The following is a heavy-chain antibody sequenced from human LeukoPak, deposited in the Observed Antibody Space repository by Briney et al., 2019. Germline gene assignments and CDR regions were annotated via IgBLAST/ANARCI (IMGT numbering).Heavy chain of an antibody. CDR3: ARMVRSSGWPSMDY. J-gene: IGHJ4*02. CDR1: GGSISSGGYS. Sequence: SETLSLTCAVSGGSISSGGYSWSWIRQPPGKGLEWIGYIYHSGSTYYNPSLKSRVTISVDTSKNQFSLKLSSVTAADTAVYYCARMVRSSGWPSMDYWGQGTLVTVSS. V-gene: IGHV4-30-2*01. CDR2: IYHSGST. D-gene: IGHD6-19*01.